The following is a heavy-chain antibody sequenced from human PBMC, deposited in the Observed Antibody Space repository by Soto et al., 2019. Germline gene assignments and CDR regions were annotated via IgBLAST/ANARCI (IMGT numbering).Heavy chain of an antibody. J-gene: IGHJ4*02. CDR1: GFTFSSYG. CDR2: IWYDGSNK. CDR3: ARFTVVTQGFDY. V-gene: IGHV3-33*01. D-gene: IGHD2-21*02. Sequence: QVQLVESGGGVVQPGRSLRLSCAASGFTFSSYGMHWVRQAPGKGLEWVAVIWYDGSNKYYADSVKGRFTISRDNSKNTLYLQMNSLRAEDTAVYYCARFTVVTQGFDYWGQGTLVTVSS.